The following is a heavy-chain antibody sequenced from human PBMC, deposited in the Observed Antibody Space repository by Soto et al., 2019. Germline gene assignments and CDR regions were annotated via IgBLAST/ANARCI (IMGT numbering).Heavy chain of an antibody. CDR1: GGTFSTHA. V-gene: IGHV1-69*01. CDR3: ARGYCSGGNCYSGMDV. J-gene: IGHJ6*02. D-gene: IGHD2-15*01. CDR2: IIPISGTT. Sequence: QVQLVQSGAEVKKPGSSVKVSCKASGGTFSTHAIIWVRQAPGHGLEGMGGIIPISGTTYYTQKFQGRVTITADEPTSTAFMELSSLKSDDTAVFYCARGYCSGGNCYSGMDVWGQGTMVTVSS.